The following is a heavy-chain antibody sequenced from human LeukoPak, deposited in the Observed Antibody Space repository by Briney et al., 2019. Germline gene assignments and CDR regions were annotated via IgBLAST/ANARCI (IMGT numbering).Heavy chain of an antibody. CDR3: AREVDDYGDYGVPPLLNYFDY. V-gene: IGHV1-46*03. Sequence: ASVKVSCKASGYTFTSYYMHWVRQAPGQGLEWTGIINPSGGSTSYAQKFQGRVTMTRDTSTSTVYMELSSLRSEDTAVYYCAREVDDYGDYGVPPLLNYFDYWGQGTLVTVSS. CDR1: GYTFTSYY. CDR2: INPSGGST. D-gene: IGHD4-17*01. J-gene: IGHJ4*02.